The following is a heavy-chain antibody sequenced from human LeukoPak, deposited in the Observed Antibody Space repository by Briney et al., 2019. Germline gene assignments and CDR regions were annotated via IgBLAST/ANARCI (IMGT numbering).Heavy chain of an antibody. Sequence: QPGGSLRLSCAASGFTFTTYWMSWVRQAPGKRLEWVANIKQDGSENYYVDSVKGRFTISRDNAKNSLFLQMNSLRAEDTAVYYCARLLRGARFHGMDVWGQGTTVTVSS. D-gene: IGHD6-6*01. V-gene: IGHV3-7*03. CDR3: ARLLRGARFHGMDV. J-gene: IGHJ6*02. CDR2: IKQDGSEN. CDR1: GFTFTTYW.